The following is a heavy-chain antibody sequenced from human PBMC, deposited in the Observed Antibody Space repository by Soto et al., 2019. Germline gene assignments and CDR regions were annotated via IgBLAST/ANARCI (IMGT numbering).Heavy chain of an antibody. CDR1: GYSFTSYW. J-gene: IGHJ6*02. V-gene: IGHV5-10-1*01. CDR2: IDPSDSYT. D-gene: IGHD3-22*01. Sequence: GESLKISCKGSGYSFTSYWISWVRQMPGKGLEWMGRIDPSDSYTNYSPSFQGHVTISADKSISTAYLQWSSLKASDTAMYYCARQTAYYYDIRDSLYYHYGMDVWGQGTTVTVSS. CDR3: ARQTAYYYDIRDSLYYHYGMDV.